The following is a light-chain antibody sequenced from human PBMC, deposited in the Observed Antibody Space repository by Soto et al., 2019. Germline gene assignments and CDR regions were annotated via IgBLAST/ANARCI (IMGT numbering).Light chain of an antibody. J-gene: IGKJ4*01. V-gene: IGKV3-15*01. CDR2: GAS. CDR1: QSVSSY. CDR3: QQYNNWPLT. Sequence: EIVMTQSPATLSVSPGERATLSCRASQSVSSYLAWYQQRLGQAPRLLIYGASTRATGIPARFSGSGSGTEFTLTISSLQSEDFAVYYCQQYNNWPLTFGGGTKVEIK.